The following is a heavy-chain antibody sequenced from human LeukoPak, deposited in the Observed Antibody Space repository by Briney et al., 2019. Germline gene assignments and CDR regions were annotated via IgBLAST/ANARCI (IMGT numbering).Heavy chain of an antibody. Sequence: PGGSLRLSCAVSGFTFSSYSMNWVRQAPGKGLEWVSSISSSSSYIYYADSVKGRFTISRDNAKNSLYLQMNSLRAEDTAVYYCARSTQQGYYYGMDVWGQGTTVTVSS. CDR1: GFTFSSYS. V-gene: IGHV3-21*01. J-gene: IGHJ6*02. D-gene: IGHD1-1*01. CDR3: ARSTQQGYYYGMDV. CDR2: ISSSSSYI.